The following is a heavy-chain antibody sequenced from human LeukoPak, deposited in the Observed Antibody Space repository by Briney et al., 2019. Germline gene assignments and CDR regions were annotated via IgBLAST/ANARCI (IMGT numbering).Heavy chain of an antibody. CDR2: ISAYNGNT. CDR3: ARDRVYDSSGSPRPFDY. D-gene: IGHD3-22*01. J-gene: IGHJ4*02. V-gene: IGHV1-18*01. CDR1: GYTFTSYG. Sequence: ASVKVSCKASGYTFTSYGISWVRHAPGQGLEWMGWISAYNGNTNYAQKLQGRVTMTTDTSTSTAYMELRSLRSDDTAVYYCARDRVYDSSGSPRPFDYWGQGTLVTVSS.